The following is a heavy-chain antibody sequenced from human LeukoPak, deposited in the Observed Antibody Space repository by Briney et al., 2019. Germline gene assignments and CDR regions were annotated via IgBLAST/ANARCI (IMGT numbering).Heavy chain of an antibody. CDR1: GFTFSTYW. CDR2: LNSDGSST. J-gene: IGHJ4*02. V-gene: IGHV3-74*01. Sequence: GGSLRLSCAASGFTFSTYWIHWVRQAPGKGLVWVSRLNSDGSSTSYADSVKGRFTISRDNAKNTLYLQMNSLRAEDTAVYYCVRGGWFGEFSDWGQGTLVTVSS. D-gene: IGHD3-10*01. CDR3: VRGGWFGEFSD.